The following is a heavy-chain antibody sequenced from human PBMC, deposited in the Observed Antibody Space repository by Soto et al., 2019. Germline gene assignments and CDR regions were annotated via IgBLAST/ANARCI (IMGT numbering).Heavy chain of an antibody. CDR1: GFTFSSNY. D-gene: IGHD4-17*01. V-gene: IGHV3-53*04. J-gene: IGHJ4*02. CDR3: ASGDYPYFDY. CDR2: IYSGGST. Sequence: GRSLRLSCAASGFTFSSNYMSWVRQAPGKGLEWVSVIYSGGSTYYPDSVKGRFTISRHNSKNTLYLQMNSLTAEDTAVYYCASGDYPYFDYWGQGTLVTVSS.